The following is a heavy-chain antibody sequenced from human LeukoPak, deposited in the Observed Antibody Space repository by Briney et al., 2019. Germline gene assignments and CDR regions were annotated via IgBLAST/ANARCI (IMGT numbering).Heavy chain of an antibody. CDR1: GFTFSSYA. V-gene: IGHV3-30-3*01. D-gene: IGHD3-22*01. CDR2: ISYDGSNK. Sequence: QPGRSLRLSCAASGFTFSSYAMHWVRQALGKGLEWVAVISYDGSNKYYADSVKGRFSISRDNSKNTLYLQMNSLRAEDTAVYYCARDREGTMIVVVTYYFDHWGQGTLVTVSS. CDR3: ARDREGTMIVVVTYYFDH. J-gene: IGHJ4*02.